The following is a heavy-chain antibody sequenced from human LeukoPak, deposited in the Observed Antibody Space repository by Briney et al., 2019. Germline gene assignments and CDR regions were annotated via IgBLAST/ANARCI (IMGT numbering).Heavy chain of an antibody. CDR2: IVVGSGNT. CDR1: GFTFTSSA. J-gene: IGHJ4*02. V-gene: IGHV1-58*02. Sequence: SVKVSCKASGFTFTSSAMQWVRQARGQRLEWIGWIVVGSGNTNYAQKFQGRVTITRDMSTSTAYMELSSLRSEDTAVYYCAASSVYSSGWYAANYWGQGTLVTVSS. D-gene: IGHD6-19*01. CDR3: AASSVYSSGWYAANY.